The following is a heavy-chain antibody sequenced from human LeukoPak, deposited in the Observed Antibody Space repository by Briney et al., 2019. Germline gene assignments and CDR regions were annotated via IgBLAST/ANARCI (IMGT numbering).Heavy chain of an antibody. CDR2: INHSGST. D-gene: IGHD5-24*01. J-gene: IGHJ3*02. V-gene: IGHV4-34*01. Sequence: PETLSLTCAVYGGSFSGYYWSWIRQPPGKGLEWIGEINHSGSTNYNPSLKSRVTISVDTSKNQFSLKLSSVTAADTAVYYCARGREMATMGGAFDIWGQGTMVTVSS. CDR3: ARGREMATMGGAFDI. CDR1: GGSFSGYY.